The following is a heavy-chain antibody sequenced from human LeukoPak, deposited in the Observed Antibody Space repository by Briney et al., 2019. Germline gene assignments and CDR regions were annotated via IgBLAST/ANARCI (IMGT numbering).Heavy chain of an antibody. CDR3: IRGGIRVSGIDAFDI. Sequence: GGSLRLSCAASGFTFRDYDMHWVRQVPGRGLGWVSAIGIRDDTHYPDSVKGRFTISRENAKNSLYLQMNTLRDGDTAMYYCIRGGIRVSGIDAFDIWGQGTMVTVSS. J-gene: IGHJ3*02. V-gene: IGHV3-13*01. CDR2: IGIRDDT. CDR1: GFTFRDYD. D-gene: IGHD5/OR15-5a*01.